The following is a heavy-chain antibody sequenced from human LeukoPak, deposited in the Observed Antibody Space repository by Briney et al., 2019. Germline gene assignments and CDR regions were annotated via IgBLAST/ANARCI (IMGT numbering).Heavy chain of an antibody. CDR2: MNPNSGNT. D-gene: IGHD2-15*01. V-gene: IGHV1-8*01. Sequence: VASVKVSCKASGYTFTSYDINWVRQGTGQGLEWMGWMNPNSGNTGYAQKFQGRVTMTRNTSISTAYMELSSLRSEDTAVYYCARTPGGYCSGGSCPIDYWGQGTLVTVSS. CDR3: ARTPGGYCSGGSCPIDY. CDR1: GYTFTSYD. J-gene: IGHJ4*02.